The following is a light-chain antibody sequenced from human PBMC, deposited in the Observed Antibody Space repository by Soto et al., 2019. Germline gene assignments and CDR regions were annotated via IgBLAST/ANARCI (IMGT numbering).Light chain of an antibody. CDR3: QQRSNWPPLT. Sequence: EIVLTQSPATLSLSPGERATLSCRASQSVSSHLAWYQQKRGQAPRLLIYDASSRATGIPARFSGSGSGTDFTLTISSLEPEDFAVYYCQQRSNWPPLTFGGGTKVVIK. CDR2: DAS. J-gene: IGKJ4*01. V-gene: IGKV3-11*01. CDR1: QSVSSH.